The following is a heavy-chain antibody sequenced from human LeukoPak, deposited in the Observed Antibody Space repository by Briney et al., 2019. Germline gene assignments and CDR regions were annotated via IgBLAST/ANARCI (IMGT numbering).Heavy chain of an antibody. J-gene: IGHJ5*02. V-gene: IGHV1-18*01. D-gene: IGHD6-6*01. CDR1: VYSFTIYG. CDR2: INAYNGNT. CDR3: ARDMIAVRPNWFDP. Sequence: AAVTVPCKCSVYSFTIYGISWVRQAPGQGLEWMGLINAYNGNTNYAQKLQGRVTITTDTTTTTAYMELRSMRSDDTAVYYCARDMIAVRPNWFDPWGQGTLVTVSS.